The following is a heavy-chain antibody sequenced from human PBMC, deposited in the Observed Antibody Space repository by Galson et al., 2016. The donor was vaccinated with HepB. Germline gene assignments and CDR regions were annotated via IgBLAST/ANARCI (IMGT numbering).Heavy chain of an antibody. CDR3: ARRSRQCTSNNRYQNNWFDR. CDR1: GSSFTHYW. CDR2: IYPGDSDT. D-gene: IGHD2-2*01. Sequence: QSGAEVTKPGESLKISCKGSGSSFTHYWVGWVRQMPGKGLEWMGIIYPGDSDTTYSPSFEGLVTISVDKSISAAYLQWASLKASDTAMYYCARRSRQCTSNNRYQNNWFDRGDQGTLVTVSS. J-gene: IGHJ5*02. V-gene: IGHV5-51*01.